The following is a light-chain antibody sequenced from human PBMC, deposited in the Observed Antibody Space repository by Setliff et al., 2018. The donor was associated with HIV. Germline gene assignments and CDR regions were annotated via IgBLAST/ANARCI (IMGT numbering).Light chain of an antibody. V-gene: IGLV2-8*01. CDR2: EVT. Sequence: QSALAQPPSASGSPGQSVTISCTGTSSDVGGYNYVSWYQQHPGKAPKLIIYEVTKRPSGVPDRFSGSKSGNTASLTVSGLQAEDEADYYCCSYAGADTWMFGGGTKVTVL. CDR3: CSYAGADTWM. J-gene: IGLJ3*02. CDR1: SSDVGGYNY.